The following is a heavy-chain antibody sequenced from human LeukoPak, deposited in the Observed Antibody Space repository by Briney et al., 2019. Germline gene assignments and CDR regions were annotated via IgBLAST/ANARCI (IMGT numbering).Heavy chain of an antibody. Sequence: GGSLRLSCAASGFTFSSYGVSWVRQAPGKGLEWVSAIGGTGYSTYYADSVKGRFSISRDNSKNTLYLHMDSLRAEDTAVYYCAKVMNMIVVASIDSWGQGILVTVSS. V-gene: IGHV3-23*01. D-gene: IGHD3-22*01. CDR1: GFTFSSYG. J-gene: IGHJ4*02. CDR3: AKVMNMIVVASIDS. CDR2: IGGTGYST.